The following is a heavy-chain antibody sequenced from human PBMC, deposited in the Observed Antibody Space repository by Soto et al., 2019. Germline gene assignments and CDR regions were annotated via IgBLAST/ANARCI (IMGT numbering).Heavy chain of an antibody. D-gene: IGHD5-18*01. Sequence: PSETLSLTCTVSGGSISSSSYYWGWIRQPPGKGLEWIGSIYYSGSTYYNPSLKSRVTISVDTSKNQLSLKLSSVTAADTAVYYCAGSSYSTYYYYYMDVWGKGTTVTVSS. J-gene: IGHJ6*03. CDR2: IYYSGST. CDR1: GGSISSSSYY. CDR3: AGSSYSTYYYYYMDV. V-gene: IGHV4-39*01.